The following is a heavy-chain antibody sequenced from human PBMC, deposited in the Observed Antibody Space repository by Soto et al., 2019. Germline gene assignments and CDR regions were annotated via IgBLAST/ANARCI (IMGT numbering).Heavy chain of an antibody. D-gene: IGHD3-16*01. CDR1: GFIFSNAL. J-gene: IGHJ4*02. Sequence: EVQLVESGGGLVKPGGSLRLSCTASGFIFSNALMSWVRQAPGKGLEWVGRIKSKADRGTTDYAAPVKGRFIISRNDSKDTLYLQMNGLKTEDTAVYYCTRDYDFDSWGQGTLVTVSS. CDR3: TRDYDFDS. CDR2: IKSKADRGTT. V-gene: IGHV3-15*01.